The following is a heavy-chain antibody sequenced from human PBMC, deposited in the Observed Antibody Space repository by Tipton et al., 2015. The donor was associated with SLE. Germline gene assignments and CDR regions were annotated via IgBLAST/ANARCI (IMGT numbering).Heavy chain of an antibody. D-gene: IGHD3-9*01. Sequence: GSLRLSCAASGFTFSDYYMSWIRQAPGKGLEWVSYISSSSSYINYADSVKGRFTISRDNAKNSLYLQMNSLRAEDTAVYYCARGPPPFDWLGGNWFDPWGQGTLVTVSS. V-gene: IGHV3-11*06. CDR2: ISSSSSYI. J-gene: IGHJ5*02. CDR1: GFTFSDYY. CDR3: ARGPPPFDWLGGNWFDP.